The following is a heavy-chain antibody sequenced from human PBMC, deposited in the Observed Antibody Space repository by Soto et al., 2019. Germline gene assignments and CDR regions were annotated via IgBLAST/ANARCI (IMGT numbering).Heavy chain of an antibody. CDR2: IYHSGST. CDR3: ARGARSASTHFDY. CDR1: GGSISSGGYS. Sequence: QLQLQDSGSGLVKPSQTLSLTCAVSGGSISSGGYSWSWIRQPPGKGLEWIGYIYHSGSTYYNPSLKSRVTISVDRSKNQFSLKLSSVTAADTAVYYCARGARSASTHFDYWGQGTLVTVSS. J-gene: IGHJ4*02. V-gene: IGHV4-30-2*01.